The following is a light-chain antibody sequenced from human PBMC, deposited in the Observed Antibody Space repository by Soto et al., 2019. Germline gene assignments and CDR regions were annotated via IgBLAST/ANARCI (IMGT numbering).Light chain of an antibody. CDR3: QHYNSYGT. J-gene: IGKJ1*01. Sequence: DIQMTQSPSTLSASVGDRVAITCRASQNIDRWAAWYQQKSGKAPKILIYHASSLETGVPSRFSGSGSGTEFTLTISSVQPDDFASYYCQHYNSYGTFGQGTKVDIK. CDR1: QNIDRW. CDR2: HAS. V-gene: IGKV1-5*01.